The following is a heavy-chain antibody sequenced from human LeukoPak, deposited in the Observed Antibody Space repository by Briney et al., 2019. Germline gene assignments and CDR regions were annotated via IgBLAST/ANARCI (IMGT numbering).Heavy chain of an antibody. D-gene: IGHD5-12*01. CDR3: ARRRYSGYESDY. Sequence: SETLSLTCAVYGGSFSGYYWSWIRQPPGKGLEWIGEINHSGSTNYNPSLKSRVTISVDTSKNQFSLKLSSVTAADTAVYYCARRRYSGYESDYWGQGTLVTVSS. J-gene: IGHJ4*02. CDR1: GGSFSGYY. CDR2: INHSGST. V-gene: IGHV4-34*01.